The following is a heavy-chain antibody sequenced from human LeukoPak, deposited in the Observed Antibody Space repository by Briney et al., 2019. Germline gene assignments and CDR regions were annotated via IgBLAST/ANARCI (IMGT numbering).Heavy chain of an antibody. J-gene: IGHJ6*03. CDR3: ARQVVQYYYYYYMDV. D-gene: IGHD1-1*01. Sequence: GESLKISCKGSGYSFTSYWIGGVRQMPGKGLEWMGIIYPGDSDTRYSPSFQGQVTISADKSISTAYLQWSSLKASDTAMYYCARQVVQYYYYYYMDVWGKGTTVTVSS. CDR2: IYPGDSDT. V-gene: IGHV5-51*01. CDR1: GYSFTSYW.